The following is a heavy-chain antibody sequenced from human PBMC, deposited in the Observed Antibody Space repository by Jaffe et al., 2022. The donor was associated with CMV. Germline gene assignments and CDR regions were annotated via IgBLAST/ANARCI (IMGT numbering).Heavy chain of an antibody. V-gene: IGHV5-51*01. CDR1: GYSFTDYW. Sequence: DVQLVQSGAEVRKPGESLKISCKGSGYSFTDYWIGWVRQMPGKGLEWMGIIYPGDSDTKYSPSFQGQVTISADKSISTAYLQWSSLKASDTAMYYCARLYYDILPDYYPKYYYYYMDVWGKGTTVTVSS. CDR3: ARLYYDILPDYYPKYYYYYMDV. J-gene: IGHJ6*03. CDR2: IYPGDSDT. D-gene: IGHD3-9*01.